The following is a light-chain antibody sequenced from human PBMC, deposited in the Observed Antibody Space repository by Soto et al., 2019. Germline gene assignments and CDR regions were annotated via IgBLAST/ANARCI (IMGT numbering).Light chain of an antibody. CDR2: GAS. CDR1: QSVSSN. V-gene: IGKV3-15*01. CDR3: QQYNNWPQT. Sequence: EVVITQSPATLSVSPGERATLSCRTSQSVSSNLAWYQQKPGQAPRLLIYGASTRATGIPARFSGNGSGTEFTLTISSLQSEDFTVYYCQQYNNWPQTFGQGTKV. J-gene: IGKJ1*01.